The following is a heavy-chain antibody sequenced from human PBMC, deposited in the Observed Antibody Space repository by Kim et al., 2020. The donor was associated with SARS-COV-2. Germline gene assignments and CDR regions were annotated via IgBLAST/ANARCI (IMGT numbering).Heavy chain of an antibody. V-gene: IGHV3-33*01. CDR1: GFTFSSYG. Sequence: GGSLRLSCAASGFTFSSYGMHWVRQAPGKGLEWVAVIWYDGSNKYYADSVKGRFTISRDNSKNTLYLQMNSLRAEDTAVYYCARVQGVVGATRPRYYYYGMDVCGQGTTVTVSS. CDR3: ARVQGVVGATRPRYYYYGMDV. CDR2: IWYDGSNK. J-gene: IGHJ6*02. D-gene: IGHD1-26*01.